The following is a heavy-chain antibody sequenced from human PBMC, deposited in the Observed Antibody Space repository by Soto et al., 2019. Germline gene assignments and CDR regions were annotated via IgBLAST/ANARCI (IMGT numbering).Heavy chain of an antibody. D-gene: IGHD2-15*01. CDR2: IYHSGST. V-gene: IGHV4-30-2*01. Sequence: QLQLQESGSGLVKPSQTLSLTCAVSGGSISSGGYSWSWIRQPPGKGLEWIGYIYHSGSTYYNPSLKSRVTISVDRSKNQFSLKLSSVTAADKAVYYCASYCSGGSCYSGVLNYWGQGTLVTVSS. J-gene: IGHJ4*02. CDR3: ASYCSGGSCYSGVLNY. CDR1: GGSISSGGYS.